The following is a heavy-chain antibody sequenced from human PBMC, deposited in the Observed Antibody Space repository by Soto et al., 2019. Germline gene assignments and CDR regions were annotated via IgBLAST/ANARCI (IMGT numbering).Heavy chain of an antibody. Sequence: EVQLLESGGGLVQPGGSLRLSCAASGFTFSTYSMAWVRQAPGKGPEWVSGLSGGGINTFYADSVKGRFTISVDNSKNTVDLQMNSRRREDTAVYYCAKWSGYGDEWGQGTLVPVSS. CDR1: GFTFSTYS. V-gene: IGHV3-23*01. D-gene: IGHD5-12*01. J-gene: IGHJ4*02. CDR2: LSGGGINT. CDR3: AKWSGYGDE.